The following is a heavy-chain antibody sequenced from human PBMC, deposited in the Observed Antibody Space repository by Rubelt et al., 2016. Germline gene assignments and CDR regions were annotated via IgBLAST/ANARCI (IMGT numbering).Heavy chain of an antibody. V-gene: IGHV4-39*01. CDR3: ARIIGDPYAFEI. D-gene: IGHD4-17*01. CDR1: GGSISSSSYY. Sequence: QLQLQESGPGLVKPSETLSLTCTVSGGSISSSSYYWGWIRQPPGKGLEWIGSIYYSGLTYYNPSLKSRVTISVDTSKNQFSLKLSSVTAADTAVYYCARIIGDPYAFEIWGQGTMVTVSS. J-gene: IGHJ3*02. CDR2: IYYSGLT.